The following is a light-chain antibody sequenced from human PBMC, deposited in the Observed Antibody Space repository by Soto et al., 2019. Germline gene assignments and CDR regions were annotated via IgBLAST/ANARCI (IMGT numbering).Light chain of an antibody. J-gene: IGKJ4*01. Sequence: EKVMTQSPATLSVSPGERATLSCRASQSVSSNLAWYQHKPGQAPRLLIYGASTRATGIPARFSRSGSGTEFTLTISSLQSEDFAVYFCQQYNNWPLTFGGGTKVEIK. CDR1: QSVSSN. CDR2: GAS. V-gene: IGKV3-15*01. CDR3: QQYNNWPLT.